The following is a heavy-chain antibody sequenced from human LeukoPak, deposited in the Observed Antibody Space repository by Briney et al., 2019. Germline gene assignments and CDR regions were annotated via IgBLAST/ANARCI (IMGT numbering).Heavy chain of an antibody. CDR3: ARDYPYYDFWSDHGPKAYVDY. D-gene: IGHD3-3*01. CDR1: GFTFSSYW. J-gene: IGHJ4*02. V-gene: IGHV3-7*01. Sequence: PGGSLRLSCAASGFTFSSYWMSWVRQAPGKGLEWVDNIKQDGSEKYYVDSVKGRFTISRDNAKNSLYLQMNSLRAEDTAVYYCARDYPYYDFWSDHGPKAYVDYWGQGTLVTVSS. CDR2: IKQDGSEK.